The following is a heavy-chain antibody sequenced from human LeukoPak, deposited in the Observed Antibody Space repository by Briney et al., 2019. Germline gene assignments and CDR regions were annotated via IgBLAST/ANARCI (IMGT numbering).Heavy chain of an antibody. Sequence: ASVKVSCKASGYTFTGYYLHWVRQAPGQGLEWMGRINPSSGGTNYAQKFQGRVTMTRDTSISTAYMELSSLRSEDTAVYYCARVPVGPEEYSSSSDTGYWGQGTLVTVSS. J-gene: IGHJ4*02. CDR2: INPSSGGT. V-gene: IGHV1-2*06. CDR3: ARVPVGPEEYSSSSDTGY. CDR1: GYTFTGYY. D-gene: IGHD6-6*01.